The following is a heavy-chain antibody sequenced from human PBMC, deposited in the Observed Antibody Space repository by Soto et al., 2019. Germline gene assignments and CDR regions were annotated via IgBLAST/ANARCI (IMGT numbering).Heavy chain of an antibody. D-gene: IGHD6-19*01. V-gene: IGHV4-4*02. CDR3: ARGLVYYYYGMDV. Sequence: PSETLSLTCAVSGGSISISNWCSWVRQPPGKGLEWIGEIYHSGSTNYNPSLKSRVTISVDKSKNQFSLKLSSVTAADTAVYYCARGLVYYYYGMDVWGQGTTVTVSS. CDR2: IYHSGST. CDR1: GGSISISNW. J-gene: IGHJ6*02.